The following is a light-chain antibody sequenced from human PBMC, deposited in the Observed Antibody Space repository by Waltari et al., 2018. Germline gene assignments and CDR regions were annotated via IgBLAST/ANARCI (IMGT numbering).Light chain of an antibody. Sequence: QSVLTQSPSVSGAPGQRVTISCTGSSSNIGAGYDVHWYQQLPGTAPKRLIYGNSNRPSGVPDRFSGSKSGTSASLAITGLQAEDEADYYCQSYDSSLSGVVFGGGTKLTV. CDR2: GNS. V-gene: IGLV1-40*01. CDR1: SSNIGAGYD. J-gene: IGLJ2*01. CDR3: QSYDSSLSGVV.